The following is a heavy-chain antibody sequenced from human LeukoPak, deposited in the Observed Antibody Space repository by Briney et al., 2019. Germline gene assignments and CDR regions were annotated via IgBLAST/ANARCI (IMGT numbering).Heavy chain of an antibody. CDR1: GFTFSSYS. V-gene: IGHV4-59*01. Sequence: GSLRLSCAASGFTFSSYSMNWIRQPPGKGLEWIGYIYYSGSTNYNPSLKSRVTISVDTSKNQFSLKLSSVTAADTAVYYCARTSSPVDYWGQGTLVTVSS. D-gene: IGHD2-2*01. J-gene: IGHJ4*02. CDR3: ARTSSPVDY. CDR2: IYYSGST.